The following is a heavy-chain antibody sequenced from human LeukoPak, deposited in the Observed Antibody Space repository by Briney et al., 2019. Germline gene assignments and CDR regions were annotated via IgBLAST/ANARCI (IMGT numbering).Heavy chain of an antibody. D-gene: IGHD3-22*01. Sequence: SETLSLTCTVSGGSISSYYWSWIRQPPGKGLEWIGYIYYSGSTNYNPSLKSRVTISVDTSKNQFSLKLSSVTAADTAVYYCARQADYYDSSGLRDWGQGTLVTVSS. CDR2: IYYSGST. J-gene: IGHJ4*02. CDR1: GGSISSYY. CDR3: ARQADYYDSSGLRD. V-gene: IGHV4-59*08.